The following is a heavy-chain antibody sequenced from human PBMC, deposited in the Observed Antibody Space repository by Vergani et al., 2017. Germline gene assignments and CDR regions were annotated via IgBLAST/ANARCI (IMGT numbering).Heavy chain of an antibody. CDR2: IHTNGVI. Sequence: QVQLQESGPGLVKPSQTLSLTCTVSGGSFNSGSYYWSWLRQPAGKRLEWIGRIHTNGVIHYNPSLNSRATISVDTSRNQISLKLSSVTAADTAVYYCARDEVVVVPAAIINYYYYYMDVWGKGTTVTVSS. J-gene: IGHJ6*03. D-gene: IGHD2-2*02. CDR3: ARDEVVVVPAAIINYYYYYMDV. V-gene: IGHV4-61*02. CDR1: GGSFNSGSYY.